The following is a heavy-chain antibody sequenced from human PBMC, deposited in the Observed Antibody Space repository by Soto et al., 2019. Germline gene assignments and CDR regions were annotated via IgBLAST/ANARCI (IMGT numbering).Heavy chain of an antibody. CDR3: AHSSPTALTRAEFDS. CDR1: GFSLSTSGVG. D-gene: IGHD3-9*01. Sequence: QITLKESGPTLVKPTQTLTLTCTFSGFSLSTSGVGVGWIRQPPGKALEWLALIYWDDDKRYSPSLKSRLTITKYTSKNQVVLTMTTMDPVDTATEYCAHSSPTALTRAEFDSWGQGTPVTVSS. V-gene: IGHV2-5*02. J-gene: IGHJ4*02. CDR2: IYWDDDK.